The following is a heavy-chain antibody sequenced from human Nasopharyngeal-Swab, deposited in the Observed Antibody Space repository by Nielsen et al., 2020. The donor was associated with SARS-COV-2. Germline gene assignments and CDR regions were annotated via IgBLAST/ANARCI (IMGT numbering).Heavy chain of an antibody. J-gene: IGHJ6*02. V-gene: IGHV1-69*04. D-gene: IGHD2-15*01. Sequence: SSVKVSCKASGGTFSSYSISWVRQAPAQGLEWMGRIIPILGIANYAQKFQGRVTITADKSTSTAYMELSSLSSEDTAVYYFAREYCSGGSCYGNYGMDVWGQGTTVTVSS. CDR1: GGTFSSYS. CDR2: IIPILGIA. CDR3: AREYCSGGSCYGNYGMDV.